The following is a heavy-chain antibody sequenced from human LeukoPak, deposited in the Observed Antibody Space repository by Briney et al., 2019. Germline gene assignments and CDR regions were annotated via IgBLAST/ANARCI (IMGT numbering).Heavy chain of an antibody. J-gene: IGHJ4*02. D-gene: IGHD4-23*01. V-gene: IGHV3-48*01. CDR1: GFTFSAYA. Sequence: GGSLRLSCAASGFTFSAYAMNWVRQAPGRGLEGVSFITSSSSTIYYAASMKGRCTISRDNAKNSLSLKLNSMRAEDTAVYHCVGERDGGSFDYWGERTPVTVSS. CDR2: ITSSSSTI. CDR3: VGERDGGSFDY.